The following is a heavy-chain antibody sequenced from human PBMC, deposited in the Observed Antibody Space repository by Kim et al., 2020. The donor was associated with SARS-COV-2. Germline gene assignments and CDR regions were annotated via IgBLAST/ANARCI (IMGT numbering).Heavy chain of an antibody. CDR3: ARVVAYCGGDCYPETYNWFDP. CDR2: INPSGGST. CDR1: GYTFTSYY. Sequence: ASVKVSCKASGYTFTSYYMHWVRQAPGQGLEWMGIINPSGGSTSYAQKFQGRVTMTRDTSTSTVYMELSSLRSEDTAVYYCARVVAYCGGDCYPETYNWFDPWGQGTLVTVSS. D-gene: IGHD2-21*01. J-gene: IGHJ5*02. V-gene: IGHV1-46*01.